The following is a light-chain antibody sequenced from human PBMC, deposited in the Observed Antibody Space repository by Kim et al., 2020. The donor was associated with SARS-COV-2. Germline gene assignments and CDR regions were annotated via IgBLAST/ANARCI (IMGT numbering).Light chain of an antibody. V-gene: IGLV2-14*03. Sequence: QSALTQPASVSGSPGESITISCTGTSSDVGGYNFVSWYQQHPGKVPRMIIYDVSDRPSGVSARFSGSKSGNTASLTISGLQADDEADYYCNSYSSSATVVFGGGTQLTVL. CDR1: SSDVGGYNF. CDR2: DVS. J-gene: IGLJ2*01. CDR3: NSYSSSATVV.